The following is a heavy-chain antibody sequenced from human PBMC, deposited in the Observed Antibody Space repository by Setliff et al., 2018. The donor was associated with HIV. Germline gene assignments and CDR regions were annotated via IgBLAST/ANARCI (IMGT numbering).Heavy chain of an antibody. CDR2: IDLGGSII. Sequence: PGGSLRLSCAASGFTFSNYAMTWVRQAPGRGLELVSYIDLGGSIIHYADSVRGRFTISRDDARKSVFLQMDSLRAEDTAMYYCSRWPFDYWGQGALVTVS. D-gene: IGHD5-12*01. J-gene: IGHJ4*02. V-gene: IGHV3-48*04. CDR3: SRWPFDY. CDR1: GFTFSNYA.